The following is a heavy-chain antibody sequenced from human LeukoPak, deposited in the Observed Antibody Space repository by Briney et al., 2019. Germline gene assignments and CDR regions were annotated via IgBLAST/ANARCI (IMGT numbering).Heavy chain of an antibody. Sequence: ASVKVSCKASGGTFNSYAISWVRQAPGQGLEWMGGIIPIFGTANYAQKFQGRVTITTDESTSTAYMELSSLRSEDTAVYYCASHRNVYGDRTGDYYYMDVWGKGTMVTVSS. CDR3: ASHRNVYGDRTGDYYYMDV. J-gene: IGHJ6*03. CDR2: IIPIFGTA. D-gene: IGHD4-17*01. V-gene: IGHV1-69*05. CDR1: GGTFNSYA.